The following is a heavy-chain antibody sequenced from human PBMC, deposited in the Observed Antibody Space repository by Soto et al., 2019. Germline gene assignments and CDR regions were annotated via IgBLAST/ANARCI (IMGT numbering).Heavy chain of an antibody. D-gene: IGHD5-18*01. CDR3: ARDGNFAFRGYSFGFDF. CDR2: MNLDTGGT. J-gene: IGHJ4*02. V-gene: IGHV1-2*06. Sequence: QVQLVQSGAEVKKPGASVRVSCKASGYRFTTFYIHWVRQAPGQGPEWMGRMNLDTGGTTYAQKFQGRVTMTRDTSISTAYMEVTNLKSDDTAIYYCARDGNFAFRGYSFGFDFWGQGTLVTVSS. CDR1: GYRFTTFY.